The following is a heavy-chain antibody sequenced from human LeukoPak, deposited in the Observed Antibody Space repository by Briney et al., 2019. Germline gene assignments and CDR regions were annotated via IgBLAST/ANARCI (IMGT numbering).Heavy chain of an antibody. V-gene: IGHV1-8*01. J-gene: IGHJ4*02. CDR1: GYTFTSYD. D-gene: IGHD3-22*01. CDR2: MNPNSGNT. Sequence: ASVKVSCKASGYTFTSYDINWVRQATGQGLEWMGWMNPNSGNTGYAQEFQGRVTMTRNTSISTANMELSSLRSDDTAVYYCARVHDSNGYYYSQDYWGQGTLVTVSS. CDR3: ARVHDSNGYYYSQDY.